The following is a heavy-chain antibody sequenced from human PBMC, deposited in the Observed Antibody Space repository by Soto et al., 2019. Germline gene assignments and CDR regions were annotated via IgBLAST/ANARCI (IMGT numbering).Heavy chain of an antibody. J-gene: IGHJ4*02. D-gene: IGHD3-10*01. Sequence: QVELQESGPGLVKSSETLSLTCSVSGGSIRSYYWSWIRQTPGKRLEWIGHISYSGATTYNPTLQSRVTILSDTSTNEFSLKLRSVTAADAAVYLCAVGFSYYGTGTLKLDFWGQGTLVAVSS. CDR2: ISYSGAT. CDR1: GGSIRSYY. CDR3: AVGFSYYGTGTLKLDF. V-gene: IGHV4-59*01.